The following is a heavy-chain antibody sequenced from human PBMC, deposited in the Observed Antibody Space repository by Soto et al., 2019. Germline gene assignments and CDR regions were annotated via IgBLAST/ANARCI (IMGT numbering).Heavy chain of an antibody. V-gene: IGHV4-4*07. J-gene: IGHJ5*02. CDR3: ARGQRFSDWFDP. Sequence: SETLSLTCTVSGGSMSSYYWTWIRQPAGKGLEWIGRVYSSGGTHYNPSLKSRVTISPDTSKNQFSLRLLSVTDADTAVYYCARGQRFSDWFDPWGQGTLVTVSS. D-gene: IGHD3-3*01. CDR1: GGSMSSYY. CDR2: VYSSGGT.